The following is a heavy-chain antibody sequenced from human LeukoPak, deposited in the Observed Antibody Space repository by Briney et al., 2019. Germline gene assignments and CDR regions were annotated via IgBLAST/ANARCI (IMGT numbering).Heavy chain of an antibody. CDR3: AKDPTEEGATDSFYYYYMDV. J-gene: IGHJ6*03. Sequence: SVKVSCKASGGTFSSYAISWVRQAPGQGLEWMGGIIPIFGTANYAQKFQGRVTITADESTSTAYMELSSLRAEDTAVYYCAKDPTEEGATDSFYYYYMDVWGKGTTVTISS. V-gene: IGHV1-69*13. CDR2: IIPIFGTA. CDR1: GGTFSSYA. D-gene: IGHD1-26*01.